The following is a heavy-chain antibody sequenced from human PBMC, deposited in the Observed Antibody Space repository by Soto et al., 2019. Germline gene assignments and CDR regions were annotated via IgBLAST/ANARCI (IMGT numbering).Heavy chain of an antibody. J-gene: IGHJ4*02. CDR3: AKEPGGWYTFDY. CDR1: GYTFTSYY. CDR2: INPSGGST. V-gene: IGHV1-46*01. D-gene: IGHD6-19*01. Sequence: ASVKVSCKASGYTFTSYYMHWVRQAPGQGLEWMGIINPSGGSTSYAQKFQGRFTISRDNAKNSLYLQMNSLRAEDTALYYCAKEPGGWYTFDYWGQGTLVTVSS.